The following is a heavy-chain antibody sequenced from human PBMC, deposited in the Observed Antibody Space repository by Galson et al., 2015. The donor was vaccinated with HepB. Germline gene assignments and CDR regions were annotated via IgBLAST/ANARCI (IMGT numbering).Heavy chain of an antibody. D-gene: IGHD3-9*01. CDR1: GFTFSSYA. Sequence: SLRLSCAASGFTFSSYAMSWVRQAPGKGLEWVSAISGSGGSTYYADSVKGRFTISRDNSKNTLYLQMNSLRAEDTAVYYCATQLRYFVYYFDYWGQGTLVTVSS. J-gene: IGHJ4*02. V-gene: IGHV3-23*01. CDR3: ATQLRYFVYYFDY. CDR2: ISGSGGST.